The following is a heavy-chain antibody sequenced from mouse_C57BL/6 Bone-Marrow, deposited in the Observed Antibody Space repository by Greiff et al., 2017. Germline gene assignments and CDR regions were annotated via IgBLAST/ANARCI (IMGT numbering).Heavy chain of an antibody. V-gene: IGHV1-81*01. J-gene: IGHJ1*03. Sequence: VQLQESGAELARPGASVKLSCKASGYTFTSYGISWVKQRTGQGLEWIGEIYPRSGNTYYNEKFKGKATLTADKSYSTAYMELRSLTSEDSAVYFCARGLYYGSNYWYFDVWGTGTTVTVSS. CDR2: IYPRSGNT. CDR1: GYTFTSYG. CDR3: ARGLYYGSNYWYFDV. D-gene: IGHD1-1*01.